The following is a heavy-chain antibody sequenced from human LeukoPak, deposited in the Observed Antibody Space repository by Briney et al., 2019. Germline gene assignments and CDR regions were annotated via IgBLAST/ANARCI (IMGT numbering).Heavy chain of an antibody. J-gene: IGHJ4*02. D-gene: IGHD3/OR15-3a*01. CDR2: IYYSGNT. CDR1: GGSFSGSY. CDR3: ARQTGSGLFILP. Sequence: PSETLSLTCAVYGGSFSGSYWSWIRQPPGKGLEWIGSIYYSGNTYYNASLKSQVSISIDTSKNQFSLRLTSVTAADTAVYYCARQTGSGLFILPGGQGTLVTVSS. V-gene: IGHV4-34*01.